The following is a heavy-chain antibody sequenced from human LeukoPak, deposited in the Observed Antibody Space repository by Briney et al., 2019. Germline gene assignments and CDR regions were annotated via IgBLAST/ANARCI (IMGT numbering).Heavy chain of an antibody. CDR2: MNPNSGNT. CDR1: GYTFTSYD. V-gene: IGHV1-8*01. D-gene: IGHD1-26*01. J-gene: IGHJ6*02. CDR3: ARVRSGSHQRDYYYYGMDV. Sequence: ASVKVSCKASGYTFTSYDIKWVRQATGQGLEWMGWMNPNSGNTGYAQKFQGRVTMTRNTSISTAYMELSSLRSEDTAVYYCARVRSGSHQRDYYYYGMDVWGQGTTVTVSS.